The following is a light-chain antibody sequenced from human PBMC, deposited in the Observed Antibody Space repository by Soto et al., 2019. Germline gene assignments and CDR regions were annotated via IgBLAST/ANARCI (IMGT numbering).Light chain of an antibody. J-gene: IGKJ5*01. Sequence: EIVMTQSPATLSLSPGERGTLSCRASQSVSNNLAWYQQKPGQAPRLFMYGASTRATGIPARFSGSGSGTDFTLTITSLEPEDFAVYFCQQRSNWPITFGQGTRLEIK. CDR3: QQRSNWPIT. CDR2: GAS. CDR1: QSVSNN. V-gene: IGKV3-11*01.